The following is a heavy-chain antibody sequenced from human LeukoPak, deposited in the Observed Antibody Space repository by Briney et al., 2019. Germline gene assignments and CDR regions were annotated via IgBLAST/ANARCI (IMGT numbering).Heavy chain of an antibody. CDR1: GYTFTSYG. V-gene: IGHV1-18*01. CDR3: VLPAALIKSPFDY. CDR2: ISAYNGNT. J-gene: IGHJ4*02. D-gene: IGHD2-2*01. Sequence: ASVKVSCKASGYTFTSYGISWVRQAPGQGLEWMGWISAYNGNTNYAQKLQGRVTMTRDTSTSTVYMELSSLRSEDTAMFYCVLPAALIKSPFDYWGQGTLVTVSS.